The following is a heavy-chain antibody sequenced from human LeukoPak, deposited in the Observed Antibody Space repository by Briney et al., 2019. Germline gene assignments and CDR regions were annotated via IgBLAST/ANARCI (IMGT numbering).Heavy chain of an antibody. CDR2: IKEDGSIQ. J-gene: IGHJ4*02. CDR1: GFTFSSYW. Sequence: PGGSLRLSCVASGFTFSSYWMTWVRQAPGKGLEWLANIKEDGSIQYYQDSVRGRFTISRDNAKTSVYLQLNSLRADDTAVYYCARDVWTGVAVSDYWGQGILVTVSS. D-gene: IGHD6-19*01. CDR3: ARDVWTGVAVSDY. V-gene: IGHV3-7*01.